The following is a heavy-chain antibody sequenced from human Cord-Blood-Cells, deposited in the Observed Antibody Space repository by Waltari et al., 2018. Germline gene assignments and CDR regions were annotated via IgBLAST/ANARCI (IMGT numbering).Heavy chain of an antibody. CDR1: GGTFSTSA. V-gene: IGHV1-69*01. J-gene: IGHJ4*02. CDR3: AGNMYSSGWYYFDY. Sequence: QVQLVQSGAEVKKLGSSVKVSCKASGGTFSTSAISWVRSAPGQGLEWMGGIIPIFGTANYAQKFQGRVTITADESTSTAYMELSSLRSEDTAVYYCAGNMYSSGWYYFDYWGQGTLVTVSS. CDR2: IIPIFGTA. D-gene: IGHD6-19*01.